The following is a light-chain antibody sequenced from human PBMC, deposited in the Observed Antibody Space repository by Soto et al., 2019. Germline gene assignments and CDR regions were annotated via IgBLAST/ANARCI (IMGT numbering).Light chain of an antibody. J-gene: IGKJ5*01. Sequence: EIVLTQSPATLSLSLGERATLSCRASQSVSSYLAWFQQKPGQAPRLLIYDASNRATGVPAKFSGSGSGTDFTLTISSLEPEDFAVYYCQQRSSWPGTFGKGKRLEIK. V-gene: IGKV3-11*01. CDR1: QSVSSY. CDR3: QQRSSWPGT. CDR2: DAS.